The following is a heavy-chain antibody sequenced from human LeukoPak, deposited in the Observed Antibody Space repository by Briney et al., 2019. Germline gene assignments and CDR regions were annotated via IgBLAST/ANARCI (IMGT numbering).Heavy chain of an antibody. CDR1: GFTFSSYG. CDR2: ISSRSSYI. Sequence: GGSLRLSCAASGFTFSSYGMHWVRQAPGKGLEWVSSISSRSSYIYYADSVKGRFTISRDNAKNSLYLQMNSLRAEDTAVYYCARDTHHYYDSSGYLDYWGQGTLVTVSS. J-gene: IGHJ4*02. V-gene: IGHV3-21*04. D-gene: IGHD3-22*01. CDR3: ARDTHHYYDSSGYLDY.